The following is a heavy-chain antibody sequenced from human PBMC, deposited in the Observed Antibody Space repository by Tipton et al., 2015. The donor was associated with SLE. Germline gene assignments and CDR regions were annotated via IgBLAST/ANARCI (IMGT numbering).Heavy chain of an antibody. CDR3: ARQYSSSSPWFDP. V-gene: IGHV3-48*03. Sequence: SLRLSCPASGFNFNVYEMNWVRQTPGKGLEWVSYISSSSSMIFYADSVKGRFTISRDNTKNSLYLQMGSLRADDTAVYFCARQYSSSSPWFDPWGQGTLVTVSS. CDR2: ISSSSSMI. J-gene: IGHJ5*02. CDR1: GFNFNVYE. D-gene: IGHD6-6*01.